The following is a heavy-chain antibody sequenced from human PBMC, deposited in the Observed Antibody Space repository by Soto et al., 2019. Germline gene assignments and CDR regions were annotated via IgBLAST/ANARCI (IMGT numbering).Heavy chain of an antibody. CDR3: ARGCTNGVCREGYFDY. J-gene: IGHJ4*02. CDR2: SIPIFGTA. CDR1: GGTFSSYA. Sequence: QVQLVQSGAEVKKPGSSVKVSCKASGGTFSSYAIIWVRQAPGQGLEWMGGSIPIFGTANYAQKFQGRVTITADESTSTAYMELSSLRSEDTAVYYCARGCTNGVCREGYFDYWGQGTLVTVSS. D-gene: IGHD2-8*01. V-gene: IGHV1-69*01.